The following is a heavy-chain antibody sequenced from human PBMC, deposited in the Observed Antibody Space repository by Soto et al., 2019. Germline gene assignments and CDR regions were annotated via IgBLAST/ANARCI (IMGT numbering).Heavy chain of an antibody. V-gene: IGHV3-23*01. Sequence: GGSLRLSCAASGFTFSIYAMSWVRQAPGKGLEWVSAISGSGGSTYYADSVKGRFTISRDNSKNTLYLQMNSLRAEDTAVYYCAKHLIVVVPAAIPYYYGMDVWGQGTTVTVSS. D-gene: IGHD2-2*02. J-gene: IGHJ6*02. CDR1: GFTFSIYA. CDR3: AKHLIVVVPAAIPYYYGMDV. CDR2: ISGSGGST.